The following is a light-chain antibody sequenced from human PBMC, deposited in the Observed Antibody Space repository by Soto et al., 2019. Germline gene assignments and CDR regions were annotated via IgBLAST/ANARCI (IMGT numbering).Light chain of an antibody. J-gene: IGKJ5*01. CDR1: QSISSNY. Sequence: EIVLTQYPDTLSSFPGDRVTLSCRASQSISSNYLAWYQQKPGQSPRLLIYGASSRATGIPDRFSGRGSGTDFTLTVSRLEPEDFALYYCQQYGNSPITFGQGTRLENK. CDR2: GAS. CDR3: QQYGNSPIT. V-gene: IGKV3-20*01.